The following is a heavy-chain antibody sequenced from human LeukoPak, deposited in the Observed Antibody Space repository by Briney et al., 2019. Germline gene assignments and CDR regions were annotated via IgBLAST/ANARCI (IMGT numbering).Heavy chain of an antibody. Sequence: PGGSLRLSCAASGFTFSSYSMNWVRQAPGKGLEWVSSISSSSSYIYYADSVKGRFTISRDNAKNSLYLQVNSLRAEDTAVYYCARDRLSSWYSRYFDYWGQGTLVTVSS. CDR1: GFTFSSYS. V-gene: IGHV3-21*01. CDR2: ISSSSSYI. D-gene: IGHD6-13*01. J-gene: IGHJ4*02. CDR3: ARDRLSSWYSRYFDY.